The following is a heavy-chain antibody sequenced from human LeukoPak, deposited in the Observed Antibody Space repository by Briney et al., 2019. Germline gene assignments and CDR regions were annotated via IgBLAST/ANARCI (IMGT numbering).Heavy chain of an antibody. CDR3: ARDRVTMVRGSNWFDP. CDR2: INPNSGGT. CDR1: GYTFTGYY. J-gene: IGHJ5*02. V-gene: IGHV1-2*02. Sequence: ASVTVSCKASGYTFTGYYMHWVRQAPGQGLEWMGWINPNSGGTNYAQKFQGRVTMTRDTSISTAYMELSRLRSDDTAVYYCARDRVTMVRGSNWFDPWGQGTLVTVSS. D-gene: IGHD3-10*01.